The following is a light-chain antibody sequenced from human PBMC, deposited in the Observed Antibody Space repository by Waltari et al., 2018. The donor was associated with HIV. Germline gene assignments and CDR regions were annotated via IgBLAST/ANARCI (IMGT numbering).Light chain of an antibody. V-gene: IGKV4-1*01. Sequence: DIVMTQSPDSLPVSLGERATINCTSSRSILHSSDNRNYLAWYQQKPRQPPKLLISWASTRESGVPDRFSGSGSGTAFTLTITRLQAEDVAVYYCQQYDNWPPGTFGQGTKVEI. CDR1: RSILHSSDNRNY. J-gene: IGKJ1*01. CDR2: WAS. CDR3: QQYDNWPPGT.